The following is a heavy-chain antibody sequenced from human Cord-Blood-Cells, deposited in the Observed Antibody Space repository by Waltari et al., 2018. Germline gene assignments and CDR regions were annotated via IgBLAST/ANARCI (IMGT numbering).Heavy chain of an antibody. CDR3: ARVGYYDILTGDY. J-gene: IGHJ4*02. CDR2: INHSGST. Sequence: QVQLQQWGAGLLKPSETLSLTCAVYGGSFSGYYWSGIRQPPGKGLEWIGEINHSGSTNYNPSLKSRVTISVDTSKNQFSLKLSSVTAADTAVYYCARVGYYDILTGDYWGQGTLVTVSS. V-gene: IGHV4-34*01. CDR1: GGSFSGYY. D-gene: IGHD3-9*01.